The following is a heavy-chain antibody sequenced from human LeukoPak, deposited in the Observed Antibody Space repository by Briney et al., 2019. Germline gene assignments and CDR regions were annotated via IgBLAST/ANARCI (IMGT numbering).Heavy chain of an antibody. CDR2: ISYDGSNK. V-gene: IGHV3-30*18. J-gene: IGHJ3*02. CDR3: AKDLGYSYGSGAFDI. Sequence: PGGSLRLSCVASGFPFSSYWMTWVRQAPGKGLEWVAVISYDGSNKYYADSVKGRFTISRDNSKSTLYLQMNSLRAEDTAVYYCAKDLGYSYGSGAFDIWGQGTMVTVSS. D-gene: IGHD5-18*01. CDR1: GFPFSSYW.